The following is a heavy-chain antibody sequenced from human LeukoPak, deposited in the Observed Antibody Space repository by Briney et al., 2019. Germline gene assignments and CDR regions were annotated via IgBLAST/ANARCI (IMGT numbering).Heavy chain of an antibody. CDR1: GFTFSSYS. J-gene: IGHJ4*02. V-gene: IGHV3-21*01. CDR2: ISSSSSYI. Sequence: PGGSLRLSCAASGFTFSSYSMNWVRQAPGEGLEWVSSISSSSSYIYYADSVKGRFTISRDNAKKSLYLQMNSLRAEDTAVYYCAREAYCSGGSCYSAFDYWGQGTLVTVSS. D-gene: IGHD2-15*01. CDR3: AREAYCSGGSCYSAFDY.